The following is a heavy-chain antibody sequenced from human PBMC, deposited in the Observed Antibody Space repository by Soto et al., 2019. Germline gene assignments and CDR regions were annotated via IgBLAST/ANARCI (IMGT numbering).Heavy chain of an antibody. Sequence: EVQLLESGGGLVQPGGSLRLSCAASGFTFSSYAMSWVRQAPGKGLEWVSAISGSGGSTYYADSVKGRFTISRDNSKNTLCLQMNSLGAEDTAVYYCAKEAPLYDIPINAGYYFDYWGQGTLVTVSS. V-gene: IGHV3-23*01. J-gene: IGHJ4*02. CDR1: GFTFSSYA. CDR2: ISGSGGST. D-gene: IGHD3-9*01. CDR3: AKEAPLYDIPINAGYYFDY.